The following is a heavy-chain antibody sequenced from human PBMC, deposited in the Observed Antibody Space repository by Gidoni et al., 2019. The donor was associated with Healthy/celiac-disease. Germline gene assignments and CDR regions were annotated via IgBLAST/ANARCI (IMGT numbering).Heavy chain of an antibody. CDR2: IYYSGST. D-gene: IGHD4-17*01. CDR1: GGSIRSGGYY. Sequence: QVQLQESGPGLVKPSQTLSLTCTVSGGSIRSGGYYWSWIRQHPGKGLEWIGYIYYSGSTYYNPSLKSRVTISVDTSKNQFSLKLSSVTAADTAVYYCARDGSGDLLYYYGMDVWGQGTTVTVSS. J-gene: IGHJ6*02. V-gene: IGHV4-31*03. CDR3: ARDGSGDLLYYYGMDV.